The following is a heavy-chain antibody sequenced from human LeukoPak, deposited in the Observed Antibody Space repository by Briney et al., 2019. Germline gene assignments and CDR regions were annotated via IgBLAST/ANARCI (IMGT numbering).Heavy chain of an antibody. CDR3: ARGMRGDWFDP. CDR1: GFTFSSYS. D-gene: IGHD3-16*01. Sequence: GGSLRLSCAASGFTFSSYSMNWVRQAPGKGLELVSSISSSSSYIYYADSVKGRFTISRDNAKNSLYLQMNSLRAEDTAVYYCARGMRGDWFDPWGQGTLVTVSS. J-gene: IGHJ5*02. V-gene: IGHV3-21*01. CDR2: ISSSSSYI.